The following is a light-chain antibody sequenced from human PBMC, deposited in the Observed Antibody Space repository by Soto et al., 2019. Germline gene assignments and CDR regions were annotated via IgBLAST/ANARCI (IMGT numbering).Light chain of an antibody. CDR3: SSYTGSNIRYV. V-gene: IGLV2-14*01. Sequence: QSVLTQPGSVSGSPGQSITISCTGTRNDVGGYNYVSCYQPQPRKAPKFVLYEVSDRPSGVSKRFSGSKSGNTASLTISGLQAEDEADYYCSSYTGSNIRYVFGTGTKVTVL. CDR2: EVS. J-gene: IGLJ1*01. CDR1: RNDVGGYNY.